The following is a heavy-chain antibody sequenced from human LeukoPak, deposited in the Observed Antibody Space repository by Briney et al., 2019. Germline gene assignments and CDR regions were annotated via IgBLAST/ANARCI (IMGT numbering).Heavy chain of an antibody. CDR3: ADVANGRYFFYYMDV. CDR2: IRPYISHR. CDR1: LHSRNTFG. V-gene: IGHV1-18*01. Sequence: ASVTVSFMSSLHSRNTFGITWVRQAPGQGVEWIGWIRPYISHRKYADQSQGRVTMTTDTSTTTSYMELRSLRSDDTAVYFCADVANGRYFFYYMDVWGKGPTVTV. D-gene: IGHD2-15*01. J-gene: IGHJ6*03.